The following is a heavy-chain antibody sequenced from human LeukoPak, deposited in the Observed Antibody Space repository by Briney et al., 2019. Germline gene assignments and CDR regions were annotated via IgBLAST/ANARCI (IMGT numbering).Heavy chain of an antibody. CDR3: ARPEVGANYDAFDI. V-gene: IGHV1-2*06. CDR2: INPNSGGT. J-gene: IGHJ3*02. Sequence: GASVKVSCKASGYTFTGYYMHWVRQAPGQGLEWMGRINPNSGGTNYAQNFQGRVTMTRDTSISTAYMELRSLRSDDTAVYYCARPEVGANYDAFDIWGQGTMVTVSS. D-gene: IGHD1-26*01. CDR1: GYTFTGYY.